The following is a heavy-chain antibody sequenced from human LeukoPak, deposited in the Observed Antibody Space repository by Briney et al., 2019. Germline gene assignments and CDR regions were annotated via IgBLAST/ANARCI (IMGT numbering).Heavy chain of an antibody. D-gene: IGHD3-9*01. CDR3: AKWGDYDILTGYYVSAF. CDR1: GFTFRNYG. V-gene: IGHV3-23*01. J-gene: IGHJ4*02. CDR2: ITGSGDTT. Sequence: GGSLRLSRAASGFTFRNYGMSWVRQAPGKGLEWVSAITGSGDTTYYADSVKGRFTVSRDNSKNTLYVEMNTLRAEDTAVNYCAKWGDYDILTGYYVSAFWGQGTLVTVSS.